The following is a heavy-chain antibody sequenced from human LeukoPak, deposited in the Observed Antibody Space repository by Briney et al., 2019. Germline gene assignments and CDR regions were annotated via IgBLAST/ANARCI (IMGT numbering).Heavy chain of an antibody. D-gene: IGHD2-2*01. CDR1: GFTFSSYW. J-gene: IGHJ4*02. CDR3: ARDTSPSPFTIGYDY. V-gene: IGHV3-7*01. Sequence: GGSLRLSCAASGFTFSSYWMSWVRQAPGKGLEWVANIKQDGSEKYYVDSVKGRFTISRDNAKNSLYLQMNSLRAEDTAVYYCARDTSPSPFTIGYDYWGQGTLVTVSS. CDR2: IKQDGSEK.